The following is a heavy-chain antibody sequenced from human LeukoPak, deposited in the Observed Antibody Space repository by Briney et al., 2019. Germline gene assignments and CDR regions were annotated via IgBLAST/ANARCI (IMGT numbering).Heavy chain of an antibody. Sequence: SETLSLTCSVSGGSIRSSSYYWGWIRQPPGKGLEWIGSIYYSGSIYYNPSLKSRVTISVDTSKNQFSLKLSSVTAADTAVYYCARLPKVHYYYYMDVWGKGTTVTVSS. CDR1: GGSIRSSSYY. V-gene: IGHV4-39*01. J-gene: IGHJ6*03. D-gene: IGHD2-2*01. CDR3: ARLPKVHYYYYMDV. CDR2: IYYSGSI.